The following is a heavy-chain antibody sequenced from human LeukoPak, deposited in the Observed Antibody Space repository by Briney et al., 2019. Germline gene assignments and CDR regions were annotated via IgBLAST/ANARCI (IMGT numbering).Heavy chain of an antibody. J-gene: IGHJ4*02. Sequence: GSVKVSCRTSGYTFTGYYIHCVRQAPGKGLEWMGWINPDSGGTNYAQKFQGRVTMTRDSSISTAYMELSRLTSDDTAVYYCARAGGNSAAFAFDYWGQGTLVTVSS. CDR1: GYTFTGYY. V-gene: IGHV1-2*02. CDR2: INPDSGGT. D-gene: IGHD4-23*01. CDR3: ARAGGNSAAFAFDY.